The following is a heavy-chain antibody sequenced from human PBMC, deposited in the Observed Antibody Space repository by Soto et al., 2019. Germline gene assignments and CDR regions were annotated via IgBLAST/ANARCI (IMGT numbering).Heavy chain of an antibody. CDR3: ARVSATGTRWFDP. Sequence: SETQSLTCTVSGGSISSGAYYWGWIRQHPGKGLEWIGYISHRGTAYYTPSLKSRVSLSVDPSKSQFSLNVTSLTAADTAVYYCARVSATGTRWFDPWGPGTLVTVSS. D-gene: IGHD6-13*01. J-gene: IGHJ5*02. CDR2: ISHRGTA. CDR1: GGSISSGAYY. V-gene: IGHV4-31*03.